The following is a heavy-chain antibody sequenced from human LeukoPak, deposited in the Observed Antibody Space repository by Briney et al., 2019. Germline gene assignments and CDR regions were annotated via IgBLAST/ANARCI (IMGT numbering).Heavy chain of an antibody. CDR2: IYTSGST. V-gene: IGHV4-4*07. CDR3: AGSNTYYYDSSGYYGLRLGAFDY. D-gene: IGHD3-22*01. J-gene: IGHJ3*01. Sequence: PSENLSLTCTVSGGSISSYYLSWIRQPAGKGLEWIGRIYTSGSTNYNPSLKSRVTMSVDTSKNQLSLKLSSVTAADTAVFYCAGSNTYYYDSSGYYGLRLGAFDYWGQGTMVTVSS. CDR1: GGSISSYY.